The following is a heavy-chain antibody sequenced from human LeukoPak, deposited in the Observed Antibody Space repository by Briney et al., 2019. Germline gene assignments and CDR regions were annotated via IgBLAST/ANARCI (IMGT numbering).Heavy chain of an antibody. Sequence: PGGSLRLSCAASGFTFSNYAMSWVRQAPGKGLEWVSAISGSGGSTYYADSVRGRFTISRDNSKNTLYLQVNSLRAEDTAVYYCARGGNYDFWSGGDAFDIWGQGTMVTVSS. D-gene: IGHD3-3*01. J-gene: IGHJ3*02. CDR3: ARGGNYDFWSGGDAFDI. CDR1: GFTFSNYA. V-gene: IGHV3-23*01. CDR2: ISGSGGST.